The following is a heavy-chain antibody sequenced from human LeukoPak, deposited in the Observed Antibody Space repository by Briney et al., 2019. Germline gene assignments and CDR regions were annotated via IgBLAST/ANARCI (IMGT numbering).Heavy chain of an antibody. Sequence: PSQTLSLTCTVSGGSINSGSYYWSWIRQPARKGLEWIGRIYTSGSTNYNPSLKSRVTISVDTSKNHFSLRLTSVTATDTAVYYCARQVHQLAGRYYYYYMDVWGKGTTVTVSS. J-gene: IGHJ6*03. D-gene: IGHD2-2*01. CDR3: ARQVHQLAGRYYYYYMDV. CDR1: GGSINSGSYY. V-gene: IGHV4-61*02. CDR2: IYTSGST.